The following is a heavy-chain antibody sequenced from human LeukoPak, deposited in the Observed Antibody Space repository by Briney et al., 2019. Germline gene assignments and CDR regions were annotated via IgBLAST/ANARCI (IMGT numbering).Heavy chain of an antibody. CDR1: GYTFTGYY. J-gene: IGHJ4*02. CDR3: ARDPGDYGGNRFDY. CDR2: INPNSGGT. Sequence: ASVKVSCKASGYTFTGYYLLWVRQSPGQGLEWMGWINPNSGGTNYAQKFQGRVTMTRDTSISTAYMELSRLRSDDTAVYYCARDPGDYGGNRFDYWGQGTLVTISS. V-gene: IGHV1-2*02. D-gene: IGHD4-23*01.